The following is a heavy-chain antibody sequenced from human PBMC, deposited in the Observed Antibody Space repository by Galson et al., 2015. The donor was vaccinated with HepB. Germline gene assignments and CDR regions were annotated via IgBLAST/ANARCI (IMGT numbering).Heavy chain of an antibody. CDR3: ARLRGSQRPDAFDI. CDR2: ISNSASTI. Sequence: LRLSCAASGFTFSSYSMNWVRQAPGKGLEWVSYISNSASTIYYADSLKGRFTISRDNAKSSLYLQINSLKDEDTAVYYCARLRGSQRPDAFDIWGQGTMVTVSS. V-gene: IGHV3-48*02. CDR1: GFTFSSYS. J-gene: IGHJ3*02. D-gene: IGHD3-10*01.